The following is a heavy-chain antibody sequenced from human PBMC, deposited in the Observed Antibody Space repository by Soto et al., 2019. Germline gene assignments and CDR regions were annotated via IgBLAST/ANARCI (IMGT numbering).Heavy chain of an antibody. V-gene: IGHV3-30*03. CDR3: ARWGTTGGLDV. J-gene: IGHJ1*01. CDR1: GFTFRSYV. Sequence: QVQLVESGGGVVQPGTSLRVSCVGSGFTFRSYVIHWVRQAPGKGLEWVALTSYDGSDKYYGDSVRGRFTISRDNSRNTEDLEMDSLRLEYTALYYCARWGTTGGLDVWGQGTLVSVSS. CDR2: TSYDGSDK. D-gene: IGHD3-16*01.